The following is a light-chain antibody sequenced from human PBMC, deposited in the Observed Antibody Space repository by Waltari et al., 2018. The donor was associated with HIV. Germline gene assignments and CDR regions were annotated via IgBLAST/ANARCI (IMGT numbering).Light chain of an antibody. Sequence: QSVLTQPPSTSGTPGQTVTISCSGTRSDIGTNYVYWYQQVPGTAPKPLFYRNIQRPSGVPARFSGSKSGTSASLAISGLRSEDEAHYHCASWDDSLGGRWVFGGGTKLTVL. V-gene: IGLV1-47*01. CDR2: RNI. CDR1: RSDIGTNY. J-gene: IGLJ3*02. CDR3: ASWDDSLGGRWV.